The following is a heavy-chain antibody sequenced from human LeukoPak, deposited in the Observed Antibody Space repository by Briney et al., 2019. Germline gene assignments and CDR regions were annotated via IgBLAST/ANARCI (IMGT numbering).Heavy chain of an antibody. J-gene: IGHJ4*02. CDR1: GDSISSGDYS. CDR2: ICHSGST. Sequence: SETLSLTCTVSGDSISSGDYSWNWIRQPPGNGLEWIGYICHSGSTYYSPPLESRVTISVDRSKNQFSLKLSSVTAADTAVYYCARVGHYFYGSGSYLGGFDYWGQGIPVTVSS. D-gene: IGHD3-10*01. V-gene: IGHV4-30-2*01. CDR3: ARVGHYFYGSGSYLGGFDY.